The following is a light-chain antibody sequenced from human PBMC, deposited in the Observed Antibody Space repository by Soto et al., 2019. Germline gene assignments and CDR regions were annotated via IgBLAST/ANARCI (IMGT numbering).Light chain of an antibody. J-gene: IGKJ4*01. Sequence: EIVLTQSPGTLSLPPGDRATVSCRAGQTVPSNYVAWYQHKPGQAPRLLIYAASTRATGIPDRFSGRASGTGVTLTHARLEPEDFAVYYWQENGTLPLTFGGGTKVDIK. CDR2: AAS. CDR3: QENGTLPLT. CDR1: QTVPSNY. V-gene: IGKV3-20*01.